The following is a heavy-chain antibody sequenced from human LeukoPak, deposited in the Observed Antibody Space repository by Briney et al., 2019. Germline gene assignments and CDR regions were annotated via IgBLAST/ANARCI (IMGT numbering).Heavy chain of an antibody. D-gene: IGHD5-12*01. V-gene: IGHV3-66*01. CDR1: GFTVSSNY. CDR3: ARVCNGSSGYLIDY. CDR2: IYSGGST. J-gene: IGHJ4*02. Sequence: GGSLRLSCAASGFTVSSNYMSWVRQAPGKGLEWVAVIYSGGSTYYADSVKGRFTISRDNSKTTLYLQMNSLRAEEKAVYYCARVCNGSSGYLIDYWGQGPLVPVSS.